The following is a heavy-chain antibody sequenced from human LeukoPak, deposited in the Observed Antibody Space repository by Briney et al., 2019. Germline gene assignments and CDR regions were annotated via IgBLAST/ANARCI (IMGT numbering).Heavy chain of an antibody. CDR2: INPNSGGT. V-gene: IGHV1-2*02. Sequence: GASVKVSCKASRYTFTGYYMHWVRQAPGQGLEWMAWINPNSGGTYYAQNFHDRITMTRDTSISTAYMELSRLRSDDTAIYYCARANALYCSSTSCLFDYWGQGTLVTVSS. D-gene: IGHD2-2*01. CDR1: RYTFTGYY. CDR3: ARANALYCSSTSCLFDY. J-gene: IGHJ4*02.